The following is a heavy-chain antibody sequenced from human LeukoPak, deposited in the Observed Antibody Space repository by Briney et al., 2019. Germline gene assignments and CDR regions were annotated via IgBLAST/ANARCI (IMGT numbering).Heavy chain of an antibody. D-gene: IGHD2-2*01. CDR3: ARGPMRDKSYCSSTSCRGWFDP. CDR2: MNPNSGNT. V-gene: IGHV1-8*01. J-gene: IGHJ5*02. Sequence: VSVKVSCKASGYTFTSYDINWVRQATGQGLEWMGWMNPNSGNTGYAQKFQGRVTMTRNTSISTAYMELSSLRSEDTAVYYCARGPMRDKSYCSSTSCRGWFDPWGQGTLVTVSS. CDR1: GYTFTSYD.